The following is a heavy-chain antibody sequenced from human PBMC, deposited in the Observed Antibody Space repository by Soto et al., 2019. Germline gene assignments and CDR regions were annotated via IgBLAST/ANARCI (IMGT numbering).Heavy chain of an antibody. CDR3: ARVGTSYARRGMDV. Sequence: SETLSLTCNVSGGAIDSGGYYWCWIRQHPGKGLEWIGYIYYSGSTYYNPSLKSRVSISIDTSKNQFSLELISVTAADTAVYYCARVGTSYARRGMDVWGQGTTVTVSS. CDR1: GGAIDSGGYY. CDR2: IYYSGST. V-gene: IGHV4-31*03. J-gene: IGHJ6*02. D-gene: IGHD7-27*01.